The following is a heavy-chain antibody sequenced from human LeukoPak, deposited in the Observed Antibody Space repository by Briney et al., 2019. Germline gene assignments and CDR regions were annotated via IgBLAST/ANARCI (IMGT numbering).Heavy chain of an antibody. J-gene: IGHJ3*02. CDR1: GGSISSYY. Sequence: SETLSLTCTVSGGSISSYYWSWIRQPPGKGLEWIGYIYYSGSTNYNPSLKSRVTISVDTSKNQFSLKLSSVTAADTAVYYCARDGDHQFIGYCSGGSCYSNAFDIWGQGTMVTVTS. D-gene: IGHD2-15*01. CDR2: IYYSGST. V-gene: IGHV4-59*01. CDR3: ARDGDHQFIGYCSGGSCYSNAFDI.